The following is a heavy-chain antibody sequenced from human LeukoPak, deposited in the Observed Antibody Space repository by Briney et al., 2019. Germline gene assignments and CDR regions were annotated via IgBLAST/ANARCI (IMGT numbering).Heavy chain of an antibody. CDR1: GFTFSTYW. CDR2: IKPDGSEK. J-gene: IGHJ4*02. V-gene: IGHV3-7*01. D-gene: IGHD5/OR15-5a*01. CDR3: VRGDLRLPRSTPDC. Sequence: PGGSLRLSCAASGFTFSTYWMSWVRQTPGKRLEWVANIKPDGSEKYYVDSVKGRFTISRDNAMNTLYLQMNSLRGEDTAVYYCVRGDLRLPRSTPDCWGQGTLVTVSS.